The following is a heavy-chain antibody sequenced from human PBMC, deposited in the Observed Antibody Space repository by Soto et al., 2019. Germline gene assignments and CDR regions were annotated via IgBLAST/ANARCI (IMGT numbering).Heavy chain of an antibody. V-gene: IGHV5-51*01. CDR2: IYPGDSDT. Sequence: GSLKISCMGSGYKVSTWHNFTSYWIAWVRQMPGEGLEWMGIIYPGDSDTRYSPSFQGQVTISADKSINSVYLQWSSLKASDTATYYCARLSTVLTVRAPSDLWGPGTLVTVSS. CDR3: ARLSTVLTVRAPSDL. CDR1: GYKVSTWHNFTSYW. J-gene: IGHJ4*01. D-gene: IGHD2-21*02.